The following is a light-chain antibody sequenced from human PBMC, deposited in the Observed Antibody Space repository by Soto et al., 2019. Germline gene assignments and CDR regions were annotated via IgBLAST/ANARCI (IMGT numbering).Light chain of an antibody. CDR2: GAS. V-gene: IGKV3-20*01. J-gene: IGKJ4*01. CDR1: QSVSSSF. CDR3: QQYGSSPLT. Sequence: EIVLTQSPGTLSLSPGERATLSCRASQSVSSSFLAWYQQKPGQAPSLLIYGASSRATRIPDRFSGSGSGTDFTLTISRLEPEDVAVYYCQQYGSSPLTFGGGTKVEIK.